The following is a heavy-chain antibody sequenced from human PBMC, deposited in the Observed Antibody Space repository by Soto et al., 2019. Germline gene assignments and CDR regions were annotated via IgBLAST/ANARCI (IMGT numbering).Heavy chain of an antibody. V-gene: IGHV4-59*01. Sequence: QVQLQESGPGLVKPSETLSLTCTVSGGSISSYYWSWIRQPPGKGLEWIGYIYYSGSTNYNPSLKSRVTISVDTSKNQFSLKLSSVTAADTAVYYCARDANPLTTPGRGHWSDPWGQGTLVTVSS. CDR3: ARDANPLTTPGRGHWSDP. CDR1: GGSISSYY. J-gene: IGHJ5*02. CDR2: IYYSGST. D-gene: IGHD4-4*01.